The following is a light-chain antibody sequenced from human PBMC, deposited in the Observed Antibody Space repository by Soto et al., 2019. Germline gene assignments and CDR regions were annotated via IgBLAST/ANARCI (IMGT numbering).Light chain of an antibody. V-gene: IGKV3-15*01. J-gene: IGKJ4*01. CDR2: GAS. Sequence: EIVLTQSPGTLSLSQGERASLSCRASQSVSSNLAWYQQKPCQGPRRLICGASARATGIPARVSGSGSGTEFTLTISSLQSEDFAVYYCQQYNNWPPLTFGGGTKVDIK. CDR1: QSVSSN. CDR3: QQYNNWPPLT.